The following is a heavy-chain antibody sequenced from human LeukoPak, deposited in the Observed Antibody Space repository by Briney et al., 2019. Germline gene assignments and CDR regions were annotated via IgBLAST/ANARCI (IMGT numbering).Heavy chain of an antibody. Sequence: PSETLSLTCTVSGGSISSYYWSWIRQPPGKGLEWIGYIYYSGSTSYNPSLKSRVTISVDTSKNQFSLKLSSVTAADTAVYYCARDSSDGGSGWPGGYYYYGMDVWGQGTTVTVSS. J-gene: IGHJ6*02. CDR3: ARDSSDGGSGWPGGYYYYGMDV. D-gene: IGHD6-19*01. CDR2: IYYSGST. CDR1: GGSISSYY. V-gene: IGHV4-59*01.